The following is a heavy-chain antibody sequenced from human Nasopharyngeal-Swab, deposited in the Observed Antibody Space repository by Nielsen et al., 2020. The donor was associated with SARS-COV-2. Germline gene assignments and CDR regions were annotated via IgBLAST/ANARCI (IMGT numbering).Heavy chain of an antibody. CDR1: GFTFCDYY. Sequence: GESMKISCAATGFTFCDYYMSWISKAPGKGLEWVSYSSSSGSTIYYADSVKGRFTISRDNAKSSLYLQMNSLRAEDTAVYYCARESWYSSSPLSPGYYWGQGTLVTVSS. J-gene: IGHJ4*02. V-gene: IGHV3-11*01. D-gene: IGHD6-6*01. CDR2: SSSSGSTI. CDR3: ARESWYSSSPLSPGYY.